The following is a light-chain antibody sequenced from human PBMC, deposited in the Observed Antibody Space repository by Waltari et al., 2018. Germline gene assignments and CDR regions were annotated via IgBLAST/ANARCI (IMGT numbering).Light chain of an antibody. CDR1: QSVSSN. V-gene: IGKV3-15*01. CDR3: QQYNNWPPRRET. CDR2: GAS. Sequence: EIVMTQSPATLSVSPGERATLSCRASQSVSSNLAWYQQKPGQAPRLLIYGASTRATGIPARFSGSGSGTEFTLTISSLQSEDFAVYYCQQYNNWPPRRETFGQGTKLEIK. J-gene: IGKJ2*01.